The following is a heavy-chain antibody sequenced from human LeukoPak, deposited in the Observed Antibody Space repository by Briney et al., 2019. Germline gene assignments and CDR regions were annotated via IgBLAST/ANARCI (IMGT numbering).Heavy chain of an antibody. D-gene: IGHD3-22*01. CDR3: ARWDYDSSGYALYYFDY. Sequence: GASVKVSCKASGYTFTSYAMNWVRRAPGQGLEWMGWINTYTGNPTYAQGFTGRFVFSLDTSVSTAYLQISSLKVEDTAVYYCARWDYDSSGYALYYFDYWGQGTLVTVSS. CDR2: INTYTGNP. CDR1: GYTFTSYA. V-gene: IGHV7-4-1*02. J-gene: IGHJ4*02.